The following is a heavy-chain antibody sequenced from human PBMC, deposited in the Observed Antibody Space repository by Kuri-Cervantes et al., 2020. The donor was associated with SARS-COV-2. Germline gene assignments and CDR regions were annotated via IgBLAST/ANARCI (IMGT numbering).Heavy chain of an antibody. J-gene: IGHJ4*02. D-gene: IGHD1-26*01. CDR3: AVGGGSYFI. V-gene: IGHV3-21*01. CDR2: ISSSSSYI. CDR1: GFTFSSYS. Sequence: GESLKISCAASGFTFSSYSMNWVRQAPGKGLEWVSSISSSSSYIYYADSVKGRFTISRDNAKNSLYLQMNSLRAEDTAVFYCAVGGGSYFIWGQGTLVTVSS.